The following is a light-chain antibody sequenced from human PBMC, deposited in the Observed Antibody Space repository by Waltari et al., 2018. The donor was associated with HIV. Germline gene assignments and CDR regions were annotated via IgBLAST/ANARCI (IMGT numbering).Light chain of an antibody. Sequence: EIVLTQSPATLSVSPGERATLSCRASQSVRTSLAWYQQRPGQPPRLLVYGASTRATDIPARFSGSGSGTDFTLTISSLQSEDFAVYYCQQYYNWPPLTFGGGTKV. CDR2: GAS. CDR3: QQYYNWPPLT. J-gene: IGKJ4*01. CDR1: QSVRTS. V-gene: IGKV3-15*01.